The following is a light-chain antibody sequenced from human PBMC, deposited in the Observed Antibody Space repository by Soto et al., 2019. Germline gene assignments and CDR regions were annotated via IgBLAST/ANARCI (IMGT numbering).Light chain of an antibody. Sequence: EIVLTQSLGTLSLSLGERATLSCRASQSVSSSYLAWYQQKPGQAPRLLIYGASSRATGIPDRFSGGGSGTDFTLTISRLEPEDFAVYYCQQYGSLPAFGQGTRLEIK. J-gene: IGKJ5*01. CDR3: QQYGSLPA. CDR2: GAS. CDR1: QSVSSSY. V-gene: IGKV3-20*01.